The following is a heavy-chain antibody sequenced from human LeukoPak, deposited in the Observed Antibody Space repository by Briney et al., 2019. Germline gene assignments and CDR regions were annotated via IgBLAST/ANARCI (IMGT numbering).Heavy chain of an antibody. CDR3: ARRGDGYGHFDF. V-gene: IGHV4/OR15-8*01. D-gene: IGHD5-24*01. Sequence: PSETLSLTCGVSGDSISTNYWTWIRQPPGKGLEWIGAIYHSGTTTYNPSLKSRVTISVDKSKNQFSLKLSSVTAADTAVYYCARRGDGYGHFDFWGQGTLVTVSS. CDR2: IYHSGTT. J-gene: IGHJ4*02. CDR1: GDSISTNYW.